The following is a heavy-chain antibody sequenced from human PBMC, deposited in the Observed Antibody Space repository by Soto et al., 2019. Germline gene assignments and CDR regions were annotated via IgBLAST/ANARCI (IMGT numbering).Heavy chain of an antibody. Sequence: QVQLQQSGPGLVKPSQTLSLTCAISGDSVSSNSAAWNWIRQSPSRGLEWLGRTYYRSKWYNDYAVSVKSRITINPDTSKHQFSLQLNSVTPEDTAVYYCASSRGVYMVRGVQYYYYYGMDVWGQGTTVTVSS. CDR1: GDSVSSNSAA. CDR2: TYYRSKWYN. D-gene: IGHD3-10*01. J-gene: IGHJ6*02. CDR3: ASSRGVYMVRGVQYYYYYGMDV. V-gene: IGHV6-1*01.